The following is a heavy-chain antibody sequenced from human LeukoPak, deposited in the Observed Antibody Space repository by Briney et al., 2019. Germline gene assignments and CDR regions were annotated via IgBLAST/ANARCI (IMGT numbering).Heavy chain of an antibody. D-gene: IGHD1-26*01. CDR1: GFTFSSYA. V-gene: IGHV3-23*01. Sequence: GGSLRLSCAASGFTFSSYAMSWVRQAPGKGLEWVSAISGSGGSTYYADSVKGRFTISRDNSRNTLYLQMNSLRAEDTAVYYCAKRSGGEQKGDFDYWGQGTLVTVSS. CDR2: ISGSGGST. CDR3: AKRSGGEQKGDFDY. J-gene: IGHJ4*02.